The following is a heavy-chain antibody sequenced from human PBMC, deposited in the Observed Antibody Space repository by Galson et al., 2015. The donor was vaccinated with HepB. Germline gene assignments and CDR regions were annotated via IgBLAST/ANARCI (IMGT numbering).Heavy chain of an antibody. Sequence: SLRLSCAASGFNFKIYGMNWVRQAPGKGLEWVASISDSNTYIFYADSVKGRFTISRDDAKNSVFSLMNTLGVEDTALYYCARDLKSGNSSQIDFWGQGTLVTVFS. J-gene: IGHJ4*02. D-gene: IGHD6-6*01. CDR1: GFNFKIYG. V-gene: IGHV3-21*01. CDR3: ARDLKSGNSSQIDF. CDR2: ISDSNTYI.